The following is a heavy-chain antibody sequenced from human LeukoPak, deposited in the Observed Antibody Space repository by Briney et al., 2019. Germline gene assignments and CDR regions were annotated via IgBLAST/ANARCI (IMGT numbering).Heavy chain of an antibody. CDR1: GYTFTGYY. CDR3: ARRLLVGWFDP. CDR2: INPSGGST. Sequence: ASVKVSCKASGYTFTGYYMHWVRQAPGQGLEWMGIINPSGGSTSYAQKFQGRVTMTRDTSTSTVYMELSSLRSEDTAVYYCARRLLVGWFDPWGQGTLVTVSS. J-gene: IGHJ5*02. V-gene: IGHV1-46*01. D-gene: IGHD2-8*02.